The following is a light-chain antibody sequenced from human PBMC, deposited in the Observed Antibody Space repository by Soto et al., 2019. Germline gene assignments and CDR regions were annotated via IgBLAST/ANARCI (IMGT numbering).Light chain of an antibody. Sequence: EIVLTQSPATLSLSPGERATLSCRASQSVSSYLAWYQQKPGQAPRLLIYDASNRATGIPARFSGSGSGTDFTLTISSLEPEDFGVYYCQQRYSWPLTFGGGTKVDIK. CDR2: DAS. CDR3: QQRYSWPLT. J-gene: IGKJ4*01. V-gene: IGKV3-11*01. CDR1: QSVSSY.